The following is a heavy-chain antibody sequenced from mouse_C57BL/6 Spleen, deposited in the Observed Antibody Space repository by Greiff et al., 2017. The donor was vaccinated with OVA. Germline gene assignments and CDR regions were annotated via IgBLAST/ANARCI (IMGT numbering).Heavy chain of an antibody. CDR1: GYAFSSSW. CDR2: IYPGDGDT. V-gene: IGHV1-82*01. J-gene: IGHJ4*01. D-gene: IGHD4-1*01. CDR3: ARWDLSYAMDY. Sequence: VQLQQSGPELVKPGASVKISCKASGYAFSSSWMNWVKQRPGKGLEWIGRIYPGDGDTNYTGKFKGKATLTADKSSSTAYMQLSSLTSEDSAVYICARWDLSYAMDYWGQGTSVTVSS.